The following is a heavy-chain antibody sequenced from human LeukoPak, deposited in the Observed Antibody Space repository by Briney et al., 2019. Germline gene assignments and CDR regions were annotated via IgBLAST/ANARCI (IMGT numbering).Heavy chain of an antibody. J-gene: IGHJ6*02. V-gene: IGHV3-30*18. CDR1: GFTFSSYG. D-gene: IGHD2-2*02. CDR3: AKSLRYCSSTSCYSYYYYYYGMDV. Sequence: PGGSLRLSCAASGFTFSSYGMHWVRQAPGKGLEWVAVISYDGSNKYYADSVKGRFTISRDNSKNTLYLQMNSLRAEDTAVYYCAKSLRYCSSTSCYSYYYYYYGMDVWGQGTTVTVSS. CDR2: ISYDGSNK.